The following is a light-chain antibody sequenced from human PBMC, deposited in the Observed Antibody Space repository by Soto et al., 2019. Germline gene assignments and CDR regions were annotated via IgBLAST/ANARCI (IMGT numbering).Light chain of an antibody. J-gene: IGKJ1*01. CDR2: GAS. V-gene: IGKV3D-15*01. CDR3: QHYNSYSEA. CDR1: QSVDSN. Sequence: EIVSTHSPATLSFSPVDGATLSCRASQSVDSNLAWYQQKPGQAPRLLIYGASSRATGIPDRFSGSGSGTEFTLTISSLQPDDFATYYCQHYNSYSEAFGQGTKVDIK.